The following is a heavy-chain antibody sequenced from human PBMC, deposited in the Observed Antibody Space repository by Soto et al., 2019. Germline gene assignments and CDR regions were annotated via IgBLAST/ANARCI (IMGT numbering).Heavy chain of an antibody. D-gene: IGHD2-2*02. J-gene: IGHJ6*02. Sequence: GGSLRLSCAASGFIFSSYWMHWVRQAPGKGLVWVSRLHSDGSTTTYADSVKGRFTISRDNAKNTLYLQMNSLRAEDTAAYYCARELPTTIRGGYYYSYGMDVWGQGTTVTVSS. CDR3: ARELPTTIRGGYYYSYGMDV. CDR2: LHSDGSTT. CDR1: GFIFSSYW. V-gene: IGHV3-74*03.